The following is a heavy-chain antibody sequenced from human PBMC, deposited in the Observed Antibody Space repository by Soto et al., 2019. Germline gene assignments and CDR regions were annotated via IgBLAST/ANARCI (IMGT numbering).Heavy chain of an antibody. Sequence: QVQLVESGGGVVQPGRSLRLSCAASGFTFSSYGMHWVRQAPGKGLEWVAVIWYDGSNKYYADSVKGRFTISRDNSKNTLYLQMNSLRAEDTAVYYCARLKDDYSNYGYMDVWGKGTTVTVSS. CDR1: GFTFSSYG. V-gene: IGHV3-33*01. CDR3: ARLKDDYSNYGYMDV. CDR2: IWYDGSNK. J-gene: IGHJ6*03. D-gene: IGHD4-4*01.